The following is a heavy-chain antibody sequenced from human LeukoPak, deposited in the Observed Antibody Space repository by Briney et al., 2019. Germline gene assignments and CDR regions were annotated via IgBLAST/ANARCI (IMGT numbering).Heavy chain of an antibody. J-gene: IGHJ4*02. D-gene: IGHD3-22*01. V-gene: IGHV3-21*01. CDR3: ARNFGGGDRSGPFY. CDR2: ISSNSRYI. Sequence: GGSLRLSCAASGFTFSSYSMNWVRQAPGKGLEWVSSISSNSRYIYYADSMRGRFTISRDNAKNSLYLQMNSLRAEDTAFYYCARNFGGGDRSGPFYWGQGTLVTVSS. CDR1: GFTFSSYS.